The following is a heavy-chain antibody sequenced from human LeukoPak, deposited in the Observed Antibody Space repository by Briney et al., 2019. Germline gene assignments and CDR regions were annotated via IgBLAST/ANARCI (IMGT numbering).Heavy chain of an antibody. D-gene: IGHD5-18*01. J-gene: IGHJ4*02. CDR1: GYTFFTYW. CDR2: IYPGDSDT. V-gene: IGHV5-51*01. CDR3: ARRVDTAMVDY. Sequence: GESLKISCKGSGYTFFTYWIGWVRQMPGKGLEWMGIIYPGDSDTRYSPSFQGQVTISADKSISTAYLQWSSLKASDTAMYYCARRVDTAMVDYWGQGTLVTVSS.